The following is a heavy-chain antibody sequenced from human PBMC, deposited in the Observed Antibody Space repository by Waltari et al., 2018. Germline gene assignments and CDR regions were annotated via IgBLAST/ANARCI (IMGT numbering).Heavy chain of an antibody. D-gene: IGHD4-17*01. CDR2: NNHTSGGK. J-gene: IGHJ1*01. CDR3: ARVESHDYGDEHFQP. V-gene: IGHV1-2*06. Sequence: QVQLVQSGAEVKKPGASVTVSCKASGYTFTADNMHWVRQAPGHGVEWMGRNNHTSGGKKCAQKFRGRGTRTRETSNSTADMELSRVRCDDTAVYYCARVESHDYGDEHFQPWGQGTLVTVSS. CDR1: GYTFTADN.